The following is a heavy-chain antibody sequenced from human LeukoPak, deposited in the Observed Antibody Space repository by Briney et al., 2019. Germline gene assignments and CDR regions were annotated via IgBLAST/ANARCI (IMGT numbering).Heavy chain of an antibody. CDR1: GYNFADYW. J-gene: IGHJ5*02. CDR2: IYLADSDT. V-gene: IGHV5-51*01. D-gene: IGHD1-26*01. CDR3: AKRGGSPHSYSLWFAP. Sequence: GESLRISCKASGYNFADYWVAWVRQLPGKGLEWMGVIYLADSDTKYNPSFQGRVTFSVDKSNSTAYLQWNSLEASDSAFYFCAKRGGSPHSYSLWFAPWGQGTLVTVTS.